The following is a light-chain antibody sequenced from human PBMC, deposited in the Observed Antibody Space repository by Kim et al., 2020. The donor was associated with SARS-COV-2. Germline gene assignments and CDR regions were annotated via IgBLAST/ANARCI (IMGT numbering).Light chain of an antibody. J-gene: IGLJ2*01. CDR3: TSRDSSGDHVV. CDR2: GKS. Sequence: ALGQTVRLTCQGDSLKNYYATWYQQRPGQAPPLVLYGKSNRPSGIPDRFSGSASGNTASLTITGAQAEDEADYYCTSRDSSGDHVVFGGGTQLTVL. V-gene: IGLV3-19*01. CDR1: SLKNYY.